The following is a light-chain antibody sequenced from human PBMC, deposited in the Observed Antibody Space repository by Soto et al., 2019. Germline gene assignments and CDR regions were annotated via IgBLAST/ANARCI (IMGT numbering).Light chain of an antibody. CDR3: QHYGGSPLVT. V-gene: IGKV3-20*01. J-gene: IGKJ5*01. Sequence: ESVLKQSAGTLYLSPGKRATLSYRASQSVSRSYLAWYQQKPGQDPRHLIYGTSSKATCNPDRFSGSGTGTDFNLTISRLEPEDFAVYFCQHYGGSPLVTFGQGTRLEIK. CDR2: GTS. CDR1: QSVSRSY.